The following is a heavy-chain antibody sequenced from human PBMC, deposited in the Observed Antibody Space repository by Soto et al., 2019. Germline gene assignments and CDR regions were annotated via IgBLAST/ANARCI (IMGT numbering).Heavy chain of an antibody. CDR1: DYTFTSYG. CDR2: ISAYNGNT. D-gene: IGHD3-22*01. V-gene: IGHV1-18*01. J-gene: IGHJ1*01. CDR3: ASLIVVAEHEYYLH. Sequence: ASVKVSCKASDYTFTSYGISWVRQAPGQGLEWMEWISAYNGNTNYAQKLQGRVTMTTDTSTSTAYMELRSLRSNDTAVYYCASLIVVAEHEYYLHWGQGTLVTVSS.